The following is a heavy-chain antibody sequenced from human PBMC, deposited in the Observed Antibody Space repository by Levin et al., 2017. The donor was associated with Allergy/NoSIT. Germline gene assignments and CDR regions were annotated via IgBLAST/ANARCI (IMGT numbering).Heavy chain of an antibody. CDR1: GFTFDDYA. Sequence: GGSLRLSCAASGFTFDDYAMHWVRQAPGKGLEWVSGISWNSGSIGYADSVKGRFTISRDNAKNSLYLQMNSLRAEDTALYYCAKVGVERWEGGSSPFDYWGQGTLVTVSS. V-gene: IGHV3-9*01. D-gene: IGHD2-15*01. CDR3: AKVGVERWEGGSSPFDY. J-gene: IGHJ4*02. CDR2: ISWNSGSI.